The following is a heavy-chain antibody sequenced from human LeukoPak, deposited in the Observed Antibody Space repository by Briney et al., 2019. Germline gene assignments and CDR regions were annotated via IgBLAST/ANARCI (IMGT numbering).Heavy chain of an antibody. D-gene: IGHD3-22*01. Sequence: GGSLRLSCAASGFTVSSNYMTWVRQAPGKGLECVSVIYSGGSTYYTDSVKGRFTISRDNSKNTLYLQMNSLRAEDTAVYYCARDWGDDSRGYFNYWGQGTLVTVSS. V-gene: IGHV3-53*01. CDR1: GFTVSSNY. J-gene: IGHJ4*02. CDR3: ARDWGDDSRGYFNY. CDR2: IYSGGST.